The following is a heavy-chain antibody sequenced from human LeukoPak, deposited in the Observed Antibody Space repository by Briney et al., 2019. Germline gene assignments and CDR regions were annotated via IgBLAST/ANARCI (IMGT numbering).Heavy chain of an antibody. CDR1: GGSFSGYY. CDR3: ARSFSFDSSDAFDI. CDR2: INHSGST. Sequence: SETLSLTCAVYGGSFSGYYWSWIRQPPGKGLEWIGEINHSGSTNYNPSLKSRVTISVDTSKNQFSLKLSSVTAADTAVYYCARSFSFDSSDAFDIWGKGTTVTVSS. V-gene: IGHV4-34*01. J-gene: IGHJ3*02. D-gene: IGHD3-22*01.